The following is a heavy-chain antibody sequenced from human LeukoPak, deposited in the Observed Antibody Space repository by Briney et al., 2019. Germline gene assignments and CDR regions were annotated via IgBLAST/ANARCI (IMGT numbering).Heavy chain of an antibody. V-gene: IGHV3-23*01. CDR1: GFTFSSYA. CDR3: AKRVGADWAYRFDY. J-gene: IGHJ4*02. Sequence: GGSLRLSCAASGFTFSSYAMSWVRQAPGKGLEWVSAISGSGGSTYYADSVKGRFTISRDNSKNTLYLQMNSLRAEDTAVYYCAKRVGADWAYRFDYWGQGTLVTVSP. CDR2: ISGSGGST. D-gene: IGHD1-26*01.